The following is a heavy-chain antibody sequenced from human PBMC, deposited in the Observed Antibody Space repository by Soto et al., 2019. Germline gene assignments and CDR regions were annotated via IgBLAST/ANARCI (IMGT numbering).Heavy chain of an antibody. V-gene: IGHV1-69*06. D-gene: IGHD2-2*02. CDR3: ARDPHCSSTSCYNPSWFDP. Sequence: QVQLVQSGAEVKKPGSSVKVSCKASGGTFSSYAISWVRQAPGQGLEWMGGIIPIFGTANYAQKFQGRVTITADKSTSTAYIELSSLRSEDTAVYYCARDPHCSSTSCYNPSWFDPWGQGTLVTVSS. CDR1: GGTFSSYA. CDR2: IIPIFGTA. J-gene: IGHJ5*02.